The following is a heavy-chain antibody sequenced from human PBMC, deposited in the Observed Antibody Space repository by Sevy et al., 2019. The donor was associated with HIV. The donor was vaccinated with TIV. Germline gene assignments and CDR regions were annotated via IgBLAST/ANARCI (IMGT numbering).Heavy chain of an antibody. V-gene: IGHV4-34*01. J-gene: IGHJ3*02. D-gene: IGHD2-15*01. CDR3: ARHCTGSSCSHAFDI. Sequence: SETLSLTCAVYGGSFSGYYWSWIRQPPGKWLEWIGEINHSGGTNYNPSLKSRVTISVDTSKNQISLKVNSVTAADTAVFYCARHCTGSSCSHAFDIWGQGTRVTVSS. CDR1: GGSFSGYY. CDR2: INHSGGT.